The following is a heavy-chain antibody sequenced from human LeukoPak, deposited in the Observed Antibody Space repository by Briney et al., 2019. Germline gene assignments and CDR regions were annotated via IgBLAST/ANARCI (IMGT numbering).Heavy chain of an antibody. CDR3: VRAYDILTGPEY. CDR1: GFTFTKCA. D-gene: IGHD3-9*01. V-gene: IGHV3-23*01. Sequence: GGSLRLSCVASGFTFTKCAMSWIRQAPGKGLEWVAIITATGDTAYYADSVKGRFTISRDNSKNMLYLQMNSLSAEDTAVYYCVRAYDILTGPEYWGQGTLVTVSS. J-gene: IGHJ4*02. CDR2: ITATGDTA.